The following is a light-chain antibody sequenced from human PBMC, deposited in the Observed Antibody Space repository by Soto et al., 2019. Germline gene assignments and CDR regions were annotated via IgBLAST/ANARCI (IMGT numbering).Light chain of an antibody. Sequence: EIVLTQSPATLSLSPGERATLSCRASPSVSSYLAWYQQNAGQAPRLLIYDASNRATGIPARFSGSGSGTDFTLTISSLEPEDFAVYYCQQRSNGPWTFGQGTKVEIK. V-gene: IGKV3-11*01. CDR1: PSVSSY. CDR2: DAS. J-gene: IGKJ1*01. CDR3: QQRSNGPWT.